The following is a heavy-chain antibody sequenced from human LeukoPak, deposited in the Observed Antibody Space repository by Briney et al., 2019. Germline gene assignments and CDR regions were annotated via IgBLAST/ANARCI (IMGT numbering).Heavy chain of an antibody. CDR2: IWYNGNNK. J-gene: IGHJ4*02. V-gene: IGHV3-33*08. CDR3: ARDRSEYSGFFDY. Sequence: GGSLRLSCAASGFTFSSYAMNWVRQAPGKGLEWVAVIWYNGNNKYYGDSVKGRFTISRDNSKNTLYLQMNSLRAEDTALYYCARDRSEYSGFFDYWGQGTLVTVSS. D-gene: IGHD5-12*01. CDR1: GFTFSSYA.